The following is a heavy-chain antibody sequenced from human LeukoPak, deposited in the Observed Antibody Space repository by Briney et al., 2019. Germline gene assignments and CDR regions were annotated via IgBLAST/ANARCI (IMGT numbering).Heavy chain of an antibody. CDR1: GDSVSRNSAA. J-gene: IGHJ4*02. V-gene: IGHV6-1*01. CDR2: TYYRSNWNN. Sequence: SQTLSLTCAISGDSVSRNSAAWNWIRQSPSRGLEWLGRTYYRSNWNNDYAVSVRSRITTKPDTSKNKSSLKLNYVTPEDTAVYYCARSTGPIDCWGQGTLVTVSS. D-gene: IGHD1-1*01. CDR3: ARSTGPIDC.